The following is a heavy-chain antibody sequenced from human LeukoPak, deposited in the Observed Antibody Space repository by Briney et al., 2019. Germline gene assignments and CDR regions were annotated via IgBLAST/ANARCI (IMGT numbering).Heavy chain of an antibody. J-gene: IGHJ4*02. CDR2: IWYDGSNK. V-gene: IGHV3-33*01. CDR1: GFTFSSYG. CDR3: ARDNHYYGSGSYDY. Sequence: GRSLRLSCAAPGFTFSSYGMHWVRQAPGKGLEWVAVIWYDGSNKYYADSVKGRFIISRDNSKNTLYLQMNSLRAEDTAVYYCARDNHYYGSGSYDYWGQGTLVTVSS. D-gene: IGHD3-10*01.